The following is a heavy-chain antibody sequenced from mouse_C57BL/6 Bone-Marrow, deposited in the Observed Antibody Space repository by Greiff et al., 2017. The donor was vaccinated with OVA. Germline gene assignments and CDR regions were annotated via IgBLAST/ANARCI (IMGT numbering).Heavy chain of an antibody. Sequence: VKLQQSGAELVRPGASVKLSCKASGYTFTDYYINWVKQRPGQGLEWIARIYPGSGNTYYNEKFKGKATLTAEKSSSTAYMQLSSLTSEDSAVYFCARRYYGSSSYWYFGVWGTGTTVTVAS. CDR3: ARRYYGSSSYWYFGV. J-gene: IGHJ1*03. CDR2: IYPGSGNT. V-gene: IGHV1-76*01. D-gene: IGHD1-1*01. CDR1: GYTFTDYY.